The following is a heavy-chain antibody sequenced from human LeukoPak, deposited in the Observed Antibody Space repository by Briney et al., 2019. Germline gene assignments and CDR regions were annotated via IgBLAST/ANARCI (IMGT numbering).Heavy chain of an antibody. CDR3: ARFPVRGYTYGSVIHHMDV. Sequence: SVKVSCKASGYTFTGYYMHWVRQAPGQGLEWMGRIIPILDVADSAQRFQGRVTITADRSTSTVYMELNSLRSEDTAIYYCARFPVRGYTYGSVIHHMDVWGQGTTVIVSS. V-gene: IGHV1-69*02. CDR2: IIPILDVA. CDR1: GYTFTGYY. D-gene: IGHD5-18*01. J-gene: IGHJ6*02.